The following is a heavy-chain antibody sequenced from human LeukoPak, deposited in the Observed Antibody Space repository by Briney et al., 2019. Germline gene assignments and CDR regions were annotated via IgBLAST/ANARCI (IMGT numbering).Heavy chain of an antibody. V-gene: IGHV3-30-3*01. CDR3: ARDQVDTASFYYFDY. D-gene: IGHD5-18*01. J-gene: IGHJ4*02. CDR2: ISYDGSNK. Sequence: GGSLRLSCAASGFTFSSYAMHWVSQARGKGLEWVAVISYDGSNKYYADSVKGRFTISRDNSKNTLYLQMNSLRAEDTAVYYCARDQVDTASFYYFDYWGQGTLVTVSS. CDR1: GFTFSSYA.